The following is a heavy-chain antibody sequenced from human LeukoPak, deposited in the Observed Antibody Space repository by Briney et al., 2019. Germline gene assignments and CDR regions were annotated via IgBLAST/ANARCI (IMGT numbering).Heavy chain of an antibody. J-gene: IGHJ4*02. D-gene: IGHD4-11*01. CDR1: GFTFGSYA. CDR3: AKGGGDYSKGIDY. V-gene: IGHV3-23*01. Sequence: PGGSLRLSCAASGFTFGSYAMSWVRQAPGKGLEWVSAISGSGGSTYYADSVKGRFTISRDNSKNTLYLQMNSLRAEDTAVYYCAKGGGDYSKGIDYWGQGTLVTVSS. CDR2: ISGSGGST.